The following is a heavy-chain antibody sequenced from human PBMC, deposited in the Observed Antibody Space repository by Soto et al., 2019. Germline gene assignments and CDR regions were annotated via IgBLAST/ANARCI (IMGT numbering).Heavy chain of an antibody. J-gene: IGHJ4*02. D-gene: IGHD1-26*01. CDR2: INGDGSST. CDR1: GFTFSIYW. V-gene: IGHV3-74*01. Sequence: EVQLVESGGGLVQPGGSLRLSCAASGFTFSIYWMHWVRQAPGKGLVWVSRINGDGSSTSYGDSVKGRFTISRDNAKNTLYLQMNSLRAEDTAVYYCASIPLSAVGATSEVDYWGQGTLVTVSS. CDR3: ASIPLSAVGATSEVDY.